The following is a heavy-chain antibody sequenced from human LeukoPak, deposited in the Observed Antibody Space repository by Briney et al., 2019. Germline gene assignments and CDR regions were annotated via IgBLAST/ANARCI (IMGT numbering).Heavy chain of an antibody. Sequence: GGSLRLSCAASGFTFSSYAMSWVRQAPGKGLEWVSGISGSGGSTYYADSVKGRFTISRDNSKNTLYLQMNSLRAEDTAVYYCARYPTYYDFWSGRGYFDYWGQGTLVTVSS. J-gene: IGHJ4*02. D-gene: IGHD3-3*01. CDR2: ISGSGGST. V-gene: IGHV3-23*01. CDR1: GFTFSSYA. CDR3: ARYPTYYDFWSGRGYFDY.